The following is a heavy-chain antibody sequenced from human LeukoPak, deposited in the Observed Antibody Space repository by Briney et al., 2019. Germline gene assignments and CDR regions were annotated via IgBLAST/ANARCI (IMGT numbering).Heavy chain of an antibody. D-gene: IGHD2-2*01. CDR3: ARHYCSSTSCSYYFDY. CDR1: GGSFSGYY. J-gene: IGHJ4*02. V-gene: IGHV4-34*01. CDR2: INHSGGT. Sequence: SETLSLTCAVYGGSFSGYYWSWIRQPPGEGLEWIGEINHSGGTNYNASLKSRVTISLDTSKNQFSLKLSSVTAADTAVYYCARHYCSSTSCSYYFDYWGQGALVTVSS.